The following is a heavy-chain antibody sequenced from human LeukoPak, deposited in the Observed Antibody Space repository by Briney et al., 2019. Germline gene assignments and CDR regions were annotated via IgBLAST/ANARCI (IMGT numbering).Heavy chain of an antibody. CDR3: ARGSRDYRGWFDP. D-gene: IGHD4-11*01. CDR2: INQGGSQK. J-gene: IGHJ5*02. CDR1: GFTFGTFW. Sequence: TGGSLRLSCEASGFTFGTFWMSWVRQAPGKGLEWVANINQGGSQKNYVDSVRGRFTIDRDDAKNSLYLRMNSLRAEDTAVYYCARGSRDYRGWFDPWGQGTLVTVSS. V-gene: IGHV3-7*01.